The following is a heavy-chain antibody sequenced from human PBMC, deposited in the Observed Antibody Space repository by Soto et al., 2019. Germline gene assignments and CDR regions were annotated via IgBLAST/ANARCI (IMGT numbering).Heavy chain of an antibody. CDR1: GGTFSSYT. J-gene: IGHJ5*02. Sequence: SVKVSCKASGGTFSSYTISWVRQAPGQGLEWMGRIIPILGIANYAQKFQGRVTITADKSTSTAYMELSSLRSEDTAVYYCARGPSLQSIWFDPWGQGTLVTVSS. CDR3: ARGPSLQSIWFDP. CDR2: IIPILGIA. D-gene: IGHD4-4*01. V-gene: IGHV1-69*02.